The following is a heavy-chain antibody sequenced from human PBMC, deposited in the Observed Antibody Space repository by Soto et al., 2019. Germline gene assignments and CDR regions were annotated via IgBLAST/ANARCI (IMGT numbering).Heavy chain of an antibody. V-gene: IGHV3-66*01. CDR2: IYSGGST. CDR3: AGRGIAALYYYYGMDV. Sequence: PGGSLRLSCAASGFTVISNYMSWVRQAPWKGLEWVSVIYSGGSTYYADSVKGRFTISRDNSKNTLYLQMNSLRAEDTAVYYCAGRGIAALYYYYGMDVWGQGTTVTVSS. D-gene: IGHD6-13*01. CDR1: GFTVISNY. J-gene: IGHJ6*02.